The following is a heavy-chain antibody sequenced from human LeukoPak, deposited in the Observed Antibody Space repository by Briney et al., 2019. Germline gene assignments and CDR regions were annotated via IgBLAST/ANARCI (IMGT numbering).Heavy chain of an antibody. V-gene: IGHV3-7*04. Sequence: PGGSLRLSCAASGFTFSRYWMNWVRQAPGKRLEWVANIKQDGSEKYYVDSVKGRFTISRDRAKLSLYLQMNSLRAEDTAVYYCARNLTFDYWGQGTLVTVSS. J-gene: IGHJ4*02. CDR3: ARNLTFDY. CDR1: GFTFSRYW. CDR2: IKQDGSEK.